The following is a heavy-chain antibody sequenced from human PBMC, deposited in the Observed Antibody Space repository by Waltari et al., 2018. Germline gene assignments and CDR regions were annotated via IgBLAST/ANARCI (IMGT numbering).Heavy chain of an antibody. Sequence: EVQLVESGGGLVQPGGSLRLSCAATGFTLSDYWMSWVRQAPGKWPEWLANIKKEGGEEYYVDSVRGRFTISRDNAKNSLYLQMDSLRPEDTAVYYCARDQWFGFDIWGQGTMVTVSS. J-gene: IGHJ3*02. V-gene: IGHV3-7*01. CDR2: IKKEGGEE. D-gene: IGHD3-22*01. CDR3: ARDQWFGFDI. CDR1: GFTLSDYW.